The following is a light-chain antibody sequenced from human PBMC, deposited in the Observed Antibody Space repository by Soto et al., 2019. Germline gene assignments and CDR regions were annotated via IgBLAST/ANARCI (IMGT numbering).Light chain of an antibody. V-gene: IGLV2-14*01. CDR2: EVS. CDR1: GSDIGGSDH. J-gene: IGLJ2*01. CDR3: ISYTSSNTLI. Sequence: QSALTQPASVSGSPGQSITISCTGTGSDIGGSDHVSWYQQHPGKAPQLLIYEVSYRPSGVSNHFSASKSGNTASLTVSGLQADDGADYYCISYTSSNTLIFGGWTKLTVL.